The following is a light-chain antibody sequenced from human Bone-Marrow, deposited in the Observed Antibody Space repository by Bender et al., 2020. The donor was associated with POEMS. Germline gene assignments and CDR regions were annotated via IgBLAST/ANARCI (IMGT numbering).Light chain of an antibody. CDR3: CSLADSLVV. Sequence: QSALTQPASVSGSPGQSITISCTGTSSDIGDYNYVSWYQQHPDKAPKLMIFDVTYRPSGVPDRFPGSKSGNTASLTISGLQAEDEADYYCCSLADSLVVFGGGTKLTVL. J-gene: IGLJ2*01. CDR2: DVT. CDR1: SSDIGDYNY. V-gene: IGLV2-14*03.